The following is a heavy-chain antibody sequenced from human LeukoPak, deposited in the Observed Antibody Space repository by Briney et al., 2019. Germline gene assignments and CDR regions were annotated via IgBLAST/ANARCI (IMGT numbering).Heavy chain of an antibody. CDR2: ISSNGGST. CDR1: GFTFSSYA. J-gene: IGHJ5*02. D-gene: IGHD3-3*01. V-gene: IGHV3-64*01. CDR3: ARSYDFWSGYYLNWFGP. Sequence: GGSLRLSCAASGFTFSSYAMHWVRQAPGKGLEYVSAISSNGGSTYYANSVKGRFTISRDNSKNTLYLQMGSLRAEDMAVYYCARSYDFWSGYYLNWFGPWGQGTLVTVSS.